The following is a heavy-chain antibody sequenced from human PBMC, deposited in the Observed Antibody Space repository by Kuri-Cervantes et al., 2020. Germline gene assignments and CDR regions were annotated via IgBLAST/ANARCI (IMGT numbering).Heavy chain of an antibody. CDR1: GGSISSGDYY. CDR3: ARTGVYGGYAIWG. D-gene: IGHD5-12*01. Sequence: LRLSCTVSGGSISSGDYYWSWIRQPPGKGLEWIGYIYYSGSTYYNPSLKSRVTISVDTSKNQFSLKLSSVTAADTAVYYCARTGVYGGYAIWGWGQGTLVTVSS. V-gene: IGHV4-30-4*01. CDR2: IYYSGST. J-gene: IGHJ4*02.